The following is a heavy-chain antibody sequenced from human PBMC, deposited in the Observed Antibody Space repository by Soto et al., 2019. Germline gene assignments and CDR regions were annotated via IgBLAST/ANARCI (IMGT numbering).Heavy chain of an antibody. J-gene: IGHJ5*02. Sequence: EVQLVKSGGGLVQPGRSLRLSCAASGFTFDDYAMHWVRQAPGKGLEWVSGISWNSGSIGYADSVKGRFTISRDNAKNSLYLQMNSLRAEDTALYYCAKDFSSSWRYGGFDPWGQGTLVTVSS. D-gene: IGHD6-13*01. CDR2: ISWNSGSI. V-gene: IGHV3-9*01. CDR1: GFTFDDYA. CDR3: AKDFSSSWRYGGFDP.